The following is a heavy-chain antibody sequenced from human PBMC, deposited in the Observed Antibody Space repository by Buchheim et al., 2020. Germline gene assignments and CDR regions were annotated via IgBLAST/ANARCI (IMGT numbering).Heavy chain of an antibody. CDR3: ARDKLTMVQGVIIDGYYYYGMDV. D-gene: IGHD3-10*01. CDR2: IIPILGIA. CDR1: GGTFSSYT. Sequence: QVQLVHSGAEVKKPGSSVKVSCKASGGTFSSYTISWVRQAPGQGLEWMGRIIPILGIANYAQKFQGRVTITADKSTSTAYMELSSLRSEDTAVYYCARDKLTMVQGVIIDGYYYYGMDVWGQGTT. V-gene: IGHV1-69*04. J-gene: IGHJ6*02.